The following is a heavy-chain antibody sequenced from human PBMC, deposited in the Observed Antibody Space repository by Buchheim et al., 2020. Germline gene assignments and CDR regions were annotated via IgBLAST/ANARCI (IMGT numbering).Heavy chain of an antibody. CDR3: AKNSVHGDWPEY. D-gene: IGHD4-17*01. J-gene: IGHJ4*02. Sequence: EVQLLESGGGLVQPGGSPRLSCAASGFTFTTSPMSWVRQAPGKGLEWVSAISASGAGTSYADSVKGRFTMSRDNSTNTLYLQMNRLRVEDTAVYYCAKNSVHGDWPEYWGQGTL. V-gene: IGHV3-23*01. CDR1: GFTFTTSP. CDR2: ISASGAGT.